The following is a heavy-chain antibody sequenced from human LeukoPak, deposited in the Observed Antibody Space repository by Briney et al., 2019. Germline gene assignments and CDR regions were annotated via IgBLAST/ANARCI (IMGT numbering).Heavy chain of an antibody. CDR1: GFTFSNYI. J-gene: IGHJ4*02. CDR3: ARELAEGFDY. V-gene: IGHV3-21*01. Sequence: GESLRLSCAASGFTFSNYIMNWVRQAPGKGLEWVSSISSSSRYIYDGESVKGRFTISRDNAKNSLYLQMNSLRVEDTAVYYCARELAEGFDYWGQGTLVTVS. D-gene: IGHD1-1*01. CDR2: ISSSSRYI.